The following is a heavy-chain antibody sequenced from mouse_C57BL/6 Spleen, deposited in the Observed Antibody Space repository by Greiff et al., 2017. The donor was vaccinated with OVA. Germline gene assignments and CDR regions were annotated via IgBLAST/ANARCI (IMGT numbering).Heavy chain of an antibody. CDR3: ARWGTTVVSTDY. CDR2: IYPGDGDT. D-gene: IGHD1-1*01. V-gene: IGHV1-80*01. Sequence: QVQLQQSGAELVKPGASVKISCKASGYAFSSYWMNWVKQRPGKGLEWIGQIYPGDGDTKYNGKFKGKATLTADKSSSTAYMQLSSLTSKDSSVYFCARWGTTVVSTDYWGQGTTLTVSS. CDR1: GYAFSSYW. J-gene: IGHJ2*01.